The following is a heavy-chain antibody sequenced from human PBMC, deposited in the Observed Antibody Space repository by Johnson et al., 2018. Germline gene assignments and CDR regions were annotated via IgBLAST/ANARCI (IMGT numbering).Heavy chain of an antibody. Sequence: QVQLVESGGGVVQPGRSLRLSCAASGFPFNASGMHWVRQAPGKGLEWVAVISYDGTNKYYVDSVKGRFTISRDNSKNTLYLQMNSLRAEDTAVYYCAKAATTIVRDAEYFQHWGQGALVTVSA. V-gene: IGHV3-30*18. D-gene: IGHD4-17*01. CDR2: ISYDGTNK. CDR1: GFPFNASG. CDR3: AKAATTIVRDAEYFQH. J-gene: IGHJ1*01.